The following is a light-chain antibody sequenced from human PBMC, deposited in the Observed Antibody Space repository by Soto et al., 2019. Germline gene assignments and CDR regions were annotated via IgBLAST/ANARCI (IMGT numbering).Light chain of an antibody. J-gene: IGKJ1*01. CDR3: QQSYNTPST. CDR1: QSISSY. Sequence: DIQMTQSPSSLSASVGDRVTITCRASQSISSYLNWYQQKPGKAPNLLIYAASSLQSGVPSRFSGSGSGTDFTLTISSLQPEDVATYYCQQSYNTPSTFGQGTKVEIK. CDR2: AAS. V-gene: IGKV1-39*01.